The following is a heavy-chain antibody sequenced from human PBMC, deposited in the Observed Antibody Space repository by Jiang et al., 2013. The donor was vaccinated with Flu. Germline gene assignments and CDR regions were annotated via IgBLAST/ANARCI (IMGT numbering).Heavy chain of an antibody. D-gene: IGHD1-26*01. CDR2: ISGSGGST. V-gene: IGHV3-23*01. Sequence: SGGGLVQPGGSLRLSCAASGFTFSSYAMSWVRQAPGKGLDWVSGISGSGGSTYYADSVKGRFTISRDNSKNTLYLQMNSLRADDTAVYYCAKHQGSYPNWFDPWGQGTLVTVSS. CDR3: AKHQGSYPNWFDP. J-gene: IGHJ5*02. CDR1: GFTFSSYA.